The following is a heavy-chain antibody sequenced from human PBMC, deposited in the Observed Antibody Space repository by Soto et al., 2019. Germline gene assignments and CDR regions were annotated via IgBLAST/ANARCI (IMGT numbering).Heavy chain of an antibody. D-gene: IGHD2-15*01. CDR1: GGSISSSSYY. CDR2: IYYSGST. V-gene: IGHV4-39*02. CDR3: AREFCSGGSYYDQNAFDI. J-gene: IGHJ3*02. Sequence: SETLSLTCTVSGGSISSSSYYWGWIRQPPGKGLEWIGSIYYSGSTYYNPSLKSRVTISVDTSKNQFSLKRGSVTAADTAVCYCAREFCSGGSYYDQNAFDIWGQGTMVTVSS.